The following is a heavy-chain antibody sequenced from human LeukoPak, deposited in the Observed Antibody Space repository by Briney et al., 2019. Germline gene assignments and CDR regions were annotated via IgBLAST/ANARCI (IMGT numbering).Heavy chain of an antibody. J-gene: IGHJ6*03. D-gene: IGHD6-6*01. CDR2: IIPIFGTA. Sequence: SVKVSCKASGGTFSSYAISWVRQAPGQGLEWMGGIIPIFGTANYAQKFQGRVTITADESTSTAYMELSSLRSEDTAVYYCAEGEYSSSSEEHYYYYMDVWGKGTTVTVSS. CDR1: GGTFSSYA. CDR3: AEGEYSSSSEEHYYYYMDV. V-gene: IGHV1-69*13.